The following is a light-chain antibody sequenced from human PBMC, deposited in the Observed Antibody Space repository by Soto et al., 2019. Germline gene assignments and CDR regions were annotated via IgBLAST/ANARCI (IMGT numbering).Light chain of an antibody. CDR1: QSVSSN. CDR2: GAS. Sequence: EIVMTQSPATLSVYPGERATLSCRASQSVSSNLAWYQQKPGQAPRLLTYGASTRATGIPARFSGSGSGTEFTLTISSLQSEDFAVYYCQQYNNWPPYTFGQGTKVDIK. CDR3: QQYNNWPPYT. V-gene: IGKV3-15*01. J-gene: IGKJ2*01.